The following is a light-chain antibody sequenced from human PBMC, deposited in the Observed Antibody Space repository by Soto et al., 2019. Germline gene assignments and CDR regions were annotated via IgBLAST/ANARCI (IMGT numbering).Light chain of an antibody. Sequence: QSALTQPASVSGSPGQSITLSCTGTSSDVGGYNYVSWYQQHPGKAPKLMIYEVSNRPSGVSNRFSGSKSGNTASLTISGLQAEDEADYYCNSYTSSSTWVFGGGTKVTIL. CDR3: NSYTSSSTWV. CDR2: EVS. V-gene: IGLV2-14*01. J-gene: IGLJ3*02. CDR1: SSDVGGYNY.